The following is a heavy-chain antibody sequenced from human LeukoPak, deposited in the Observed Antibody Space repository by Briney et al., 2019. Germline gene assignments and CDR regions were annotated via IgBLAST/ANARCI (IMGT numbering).Heavy chain of an antibody. D-gene: IGHD6-19*01. Sequence: SETLSLTCTVSGGSISSGDYYWSWIRQPPGKGLEWIGYIYYSGSTYYNPSLKSRVTISVDTSKNQFSLKLSSVTAADTAVYYCARVEAQWVASHWFDPWGHGTLVTVSS. CDR3: ARVEAQWVASHWFDP. J-gene: IGHJ5*02. CDR1: GGSISSGDYY. V-gene: IGHV4-30-4*01. CDR2: IYYSGST.